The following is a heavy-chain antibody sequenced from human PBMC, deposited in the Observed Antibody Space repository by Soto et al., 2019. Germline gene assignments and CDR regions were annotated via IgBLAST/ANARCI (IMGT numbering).Heavy chain of an antibody. CDR2: IFPGGVNI. J-gene: IGHJ4*02. CDR3: ARDFSMVVVAPGY. CDR1: GYSFTSHY. Sequence: ASVKVSCKAIGYSFTSHYMHWVRQAPGQGLEWMGIIFPGGVNIAYAEKFKGRVTMTRDTSASTVYMELSSLRSEDTAVYYCARDFSMVVVAPGYWGQGTLVTVSS. V-gene: IGHV1-46*01. D-gene: IGHD3-22*01.